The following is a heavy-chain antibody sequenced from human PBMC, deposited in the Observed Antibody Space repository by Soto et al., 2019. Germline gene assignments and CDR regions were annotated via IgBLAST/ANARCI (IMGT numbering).Heavy chain of an antibody. Sequence: QVQLVESGGGVVQPGRSLRLSCAASGFTFSSYGMHWVRQAPGKGLEWVAVISYDGSNKYYADSVKGRFTISRDNSKNTLYLQMNSLRAEDTAVYYCAKDLGGCDEGVDWGPGTLVTVSS. V-gene: IGHV3-30*18. CDR1: GFTFSSYG. J-gene: IGHJ4*02. CDR2: ISYDGSNK. D-gene: IGHD2-21*02. CDR3: AKDLGGCDEGVD.